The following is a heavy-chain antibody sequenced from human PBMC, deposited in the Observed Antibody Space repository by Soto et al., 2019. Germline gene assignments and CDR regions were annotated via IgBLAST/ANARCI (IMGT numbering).Heavy chain of an antibody. D-gene: IGHD3-9*01. V-gene: IGHV3-11*01. CDR2: MSNSGSTI. CDR3: ARIPLGYTGYVDY. J-gene: IGHJ4*02. CDR1: GFTFSDYY. Sequence: QVQLVESGGGLVKPGGSLRLSCAASGFTFSDYYMSCIRQAPGKGLEWITYMSNSGSTIYYADSVKGRFTISRDNAKNSLSLQMNSLRAADTAMYYCARIPLGYTGYVDYWGQGILVTVSS.